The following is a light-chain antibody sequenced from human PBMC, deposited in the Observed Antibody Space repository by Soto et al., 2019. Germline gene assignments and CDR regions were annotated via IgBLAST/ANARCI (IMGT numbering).Light chain of an antibody. V-gene: IGKV3-20*01. CDR3: QHYGSSPWT. Sequence: EIVLTQSPGTLSLSPGERATLSCRASESTSSTYLAWYQQKPGQAPRLLIYAASSRATGIPERFSGSGSATDFTLTIGRLEPEDFAVYYCQHYGSSPWTFGQGTKVEIK. J-gene: IGKJ1*01. CDR1: ESTSSTY. CDR2: AAS.